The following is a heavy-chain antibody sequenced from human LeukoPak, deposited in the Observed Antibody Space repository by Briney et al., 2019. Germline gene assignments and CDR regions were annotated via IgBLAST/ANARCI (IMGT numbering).Heavy chain of an antibody. J-gene: IGHJ4*02. CDR3: AKDSRNYFSPDY. V-gene: IGHV3-30*02. D-gene: IGHD1-7*01. Sequence: GGSLRLSCAASGFTLSSYGMHWVRQAPGTGLEWVAFIRYDGSNTYYADSVKGRFTISRDNSKNSLYLQMKSLRAEDTAVYYCAKDSRNYFSPDYWGQGTLVTVSS. CDR2: IRYDGSNT. CDR1: GFTLSSYG.